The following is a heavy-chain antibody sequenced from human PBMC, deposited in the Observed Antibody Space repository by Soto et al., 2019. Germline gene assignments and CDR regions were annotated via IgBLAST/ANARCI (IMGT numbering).Heavy chain of an antibody. CDR2: ISWNSGSI. CDR3: AKAVRGDSNHPGWYYYYYGMDV. D-gene: IGHD4-4*01. CDR1: GFTFDDYA. Sequence: GGSLRLSCAASGFTFDDYAMHWVRQAPGKGLEWVSGISWNSGSIGYADSVKGRFTISRDNAKNSLYLQMNSLRAEDTALYYCAKAVRGDSNHPGWYYYYYGMDVWGQGTTVTVSS. V-gene: IGHV3-9*01. J-gene: IGHJ6*02.